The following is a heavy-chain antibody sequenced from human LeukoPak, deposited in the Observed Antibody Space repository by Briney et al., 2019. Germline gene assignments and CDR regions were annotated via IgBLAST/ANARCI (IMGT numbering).Heavy chain of an antibody. CDR1: GYTFTSYD. D-gene: IGHD6-13*01. Sequence: ASVKVSCKASGYTFTSYDINWVRQATGQGLEWMGWMNPNSGNTGYAQKFQGRVTMTRNTSISTAYMELSSLRSEDTAVYYCARVTPLYSSSWYVPSYYYYGMDVWGQGTTVTVS. V-gene: IGHV1-8*01. J-gene: IGHJ6*02. CDR2: MNPNSGNT. CDR3: ARVTPLYSSSWYVPSYYYYGMDV.